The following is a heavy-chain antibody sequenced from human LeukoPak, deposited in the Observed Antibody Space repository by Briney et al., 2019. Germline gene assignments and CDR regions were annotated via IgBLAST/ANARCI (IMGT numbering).Heavy chain of an antibody. CDR1: GGTFSSYT. D-gene: IGHD5-24*01. Sequence: ASVKVSCKASGGTFSSYTISWVRQAPGQGLEWMGRIIPILGIANYAQKFQGRVTITTDESTSTAYMELSSLRSEDTAVYYCARERWLDNPTLFYWGQGTLVTVSS. J-gene: IGHJ4*02. CDR3: ARERWLDNPTLFY. V-gene: IGHV1-69*16. CDR2: IIPILGIA.